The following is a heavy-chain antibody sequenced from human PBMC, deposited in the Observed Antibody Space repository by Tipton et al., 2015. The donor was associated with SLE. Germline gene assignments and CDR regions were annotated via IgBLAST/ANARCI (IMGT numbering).Heavy chain of an antibody. CDR2: MYFSGNT. V-gene: IGHV4-39*07. CDR3: ARQAHDTGWYEHFDH. J-gene: IGHJ4*02. Sequence: TLSLTCTVSGGSIMNTHYSWGWVRQPPGKGLDWIGTMYFSGNTYYNPSPKSRVAISLDTSKNQLSLNLSSVTAADTAVYYCARQAHDTGWYEHFDHWGQGTLVAASS. CDR1: GGSIMNTHYS. D-gene: IGHD6-19*01.